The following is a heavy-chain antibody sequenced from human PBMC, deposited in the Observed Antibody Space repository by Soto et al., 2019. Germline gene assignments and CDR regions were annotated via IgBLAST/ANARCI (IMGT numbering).Heavy chain of an antibody. CDR2: IKQDGSEK. J-gene: IGHJ5*02. V-gene: IGHV3-7*03. D-gene: IGHD2-8*01. CDR3: ARELNVLMVYAAPAWFDP. Sequence: EVQLVESGGGLVQPGGSLRLSCAASGFTFSSYWMSWVRQAPGKGLEWVSNIKQDGSEKYYVDSVKGRFTISRDNAKNSLYLQMNSLRAEDTAVYYCARELNVLMVYAAPAWFDPWGQGTLVTVSS. CDR1: GFTFSSYW.